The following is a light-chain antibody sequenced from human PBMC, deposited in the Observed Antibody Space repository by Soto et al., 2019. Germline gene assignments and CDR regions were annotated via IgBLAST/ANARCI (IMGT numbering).Light chain of an antibody. CDR3: QQXNVYPIT. CDR1: QDIRGA. V-gene: IGKV1-13*02. CDR2: DVS. Sequence: AIQLTQSPSSLSASVGDRVTITCRASQDIRGALAWYQQKPGKAPKLLIYDVSSLESGVPSRFSGSGSGTDFTFTISSLQPEDFATYYCQQXNVYPITFGQGTRLXI. J-gene: IGKJ5*01.